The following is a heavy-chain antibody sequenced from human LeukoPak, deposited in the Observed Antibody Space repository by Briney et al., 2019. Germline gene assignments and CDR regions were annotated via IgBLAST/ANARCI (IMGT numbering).Heavy chain of an antibody. CDR1: GGSFSGYY. CDR2: IYYSGST. J-gene: IGHJ4*02. Sequence: SETLSLTCAVYGGSFSGYYWSWIRQPPGKGLEWIGYIYYSGSTNYNPSLKSRVTISVDTSKNQFSLKLSSVTAADTAVYYCARGEGGDGYNKDPAYWGQGTLVTVSS. D-gene: IGHD5-24*01. V-gene: IGHV4-59*01. CDR3: ARGEGGDGYNKDPAY.